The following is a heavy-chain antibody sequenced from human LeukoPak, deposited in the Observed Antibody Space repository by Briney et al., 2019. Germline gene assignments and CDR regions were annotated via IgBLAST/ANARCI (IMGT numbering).Heavy chain of an antibody. CDR3: SSPSMGV. CDR2: IKHDGSEK. J-gene: IGHJ6*04. V-gene: IGHV3-7*01. CDR1: GFTFRNYW. Sequence: PGGSLRLSCAASGFTFRNYWMTWVRQAPGKGLEWVANIKHDGSEKYYMDSVKGRFTISRDNAKNSLYLQMSSLRAEDTAVYYCSSPSMGVWGKGTTVTVSS.